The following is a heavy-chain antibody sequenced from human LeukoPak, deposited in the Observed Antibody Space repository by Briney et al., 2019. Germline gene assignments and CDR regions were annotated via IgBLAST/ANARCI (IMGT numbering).Heavy chain of an antibody. CDR2: INPSGGST. D-gene: IGHD3-3*01. J-gene: IGHJ4*02. CDR3: ARSPSTLYYEFDY. Sequence: ASVKVSCKASGYTFTSYYMHWVRQAPGQGLEWMGIINPSGGSTSYAQKFQGRVTITRDTSASTAYMEVRSLRSEDTAVYYCARSPSTLYYEFDYWGQGTLVTVSS. V-gene: IGHV1-46*01. CDR1: GYTFTSYY.